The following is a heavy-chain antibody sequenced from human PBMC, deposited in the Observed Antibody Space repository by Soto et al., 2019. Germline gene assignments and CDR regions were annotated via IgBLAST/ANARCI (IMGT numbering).Heavy chain of an antibody. V-gene: IGHV1-69*06. Sequence: GASVKVSCKASGGTFSAYAISWVRQAPGQGLEWMGGILPLSGTSNYTQRFQGRVTITADKSTSTAYMELSSLRSDDTAVYYCARTNPTKYYDYVWGDYRREGMDVWGQGTTVTVPS. CDR2: ILPLSGTS. CDR1: GGTFSAYA. CDR3: ARTNPTKYYDYVWGDYRREGMDV. D-gene: IGHD3-16*02. J-gene: IGHJ6*02.